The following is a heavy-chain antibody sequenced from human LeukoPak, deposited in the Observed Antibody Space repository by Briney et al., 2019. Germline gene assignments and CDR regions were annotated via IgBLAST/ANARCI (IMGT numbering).Heavy chain of an antibody. CDR1: GFIFSSAW. Sequence: GGSLRLSCVASGFIFSSAWMSWVRQAAGKGLEWVGRIKSKTDGGTTDYAAPVKGRFTISRDDSKNTLYLQMNSLQTEDTAVYYCTTDRRDHLLWSGDYGVDYWGQGTLVTVYS. CDR2: IKSKTDGGTT. D-gene: IGHD2-2*01. J-gene: IGHJ4*02. CDR3: TTDRRDHLLWSGDYGVDY. V-gene: IGHV3-15*01.